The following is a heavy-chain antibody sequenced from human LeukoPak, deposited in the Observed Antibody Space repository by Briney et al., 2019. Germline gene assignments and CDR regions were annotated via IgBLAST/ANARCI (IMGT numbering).Heavy chain of an antibody. D-gene: IGHD3-3*01. Sequence: GRSLRLFCAASGFTFSSYPMHWVRQAPGKGLEWVALISYDGNSKYYADSVKGRFTISRDNSKNTLYLQMNSLRAEDTAVYYCAKFLGRFLEWTTSFDYWGQGTLVTVSS. CDR2: ISYDGNSK. CDR3: AKFLGRFLEWTTSFDY. J-gene: IGHJ4*02. V-gene: IGHV3-30-3*02. CDR1: GFTFSSYP.